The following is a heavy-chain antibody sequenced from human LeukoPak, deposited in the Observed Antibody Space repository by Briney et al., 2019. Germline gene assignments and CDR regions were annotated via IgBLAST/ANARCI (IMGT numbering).Heavy chain of an antibody. V-gene: IGHV1-2*02. Sequence: ASVKVSCKASGYTFTGYYIHWVRQAPGQGLEWVGWINPNSGGTNYAQKFQGRVTMTRDTSISTAYMELTRLRSDDTAVYYCARDRDYYDSSGYYPLDYWGQGSLVTVSS. CDR1: GYTFTGYY. J-gene: IGHJ4*02. CDR2: INPNSGGT. CDR3: ARDRDYYDSSGYYPLDY. D-gene: IGHD3-22*01.